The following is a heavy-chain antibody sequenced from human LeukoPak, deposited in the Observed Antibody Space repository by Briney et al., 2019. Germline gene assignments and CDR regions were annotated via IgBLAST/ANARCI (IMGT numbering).Heavy chain of an antibody. CDR3: ARGLRLRTTLGWFDP. D-gene: IGHD4-11*01. Sequence: GASVKVSCKASGGTFSSYAISWVRQAPGQGLEWMGGIIPIFGTANYAQKFQGRVTITADKSTSTAYMELSSLRSEDTAVYYCARGLRLRTTLGWFDPWGQGTLVTVSS. J-gene: IGHJ5*02. CDR1: GGTFSSYA. V-gene: IGHV1-69*06. CDR2: IIPIFGTA.